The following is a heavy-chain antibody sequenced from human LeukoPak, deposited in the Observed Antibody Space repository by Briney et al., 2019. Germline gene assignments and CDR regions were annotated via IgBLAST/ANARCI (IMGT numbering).Heavy chain of an antibody. CDR3: ARGMLNIF. CDR2: ISRSGSIT. D-gene: IGHD2/OR15-2a*01. CDR1: GFTFSSYA. J-gene: IGHJ4*02. V-gene: IGHV3-48*01. Sequence: GGSLRLSCAASGFTFSSYAMSWVRQAPGKGLEWISYISRSGSITNYADSVKGRFTISRDDDRNSLSLEMSGLRVEDSAVYFCARGMLNIFWGQGTRVAVSS.